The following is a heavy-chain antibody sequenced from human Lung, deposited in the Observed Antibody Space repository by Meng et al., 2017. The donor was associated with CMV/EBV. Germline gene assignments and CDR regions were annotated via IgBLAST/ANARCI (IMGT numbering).Heavy chain of an antibody. Sequence: ASVKVSCKASGYTFTGYYMHWVRQAPGQGLEWMGWINPNSGGTNYAQKFQGRVTMTRDTSISTAYMELSRLRSDDTAVYYCARACSSTSCYPYYYYYYGMDVWGQGTRVTFSS. J-gene: IGHJ6*02. V-gene: IGHV1-2*02. CDR3: ARACSSTSCYPYYYYYYGMDV. CDR2: INPNSGGT. D-gene: IGHD2-2*01. CDR1: GYTFTGYY.